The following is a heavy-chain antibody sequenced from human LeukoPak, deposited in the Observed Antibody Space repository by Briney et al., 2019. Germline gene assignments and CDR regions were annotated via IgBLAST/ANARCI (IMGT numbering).Heavy chain of an antibody. CDR1: GGSISSSDW. CDR2: IHHSGST. J-gene: IGHJ3*02. D-gene: IGHD3-9*01. V-gene: IGHV4-4*02. Sequence: SGTLSLTCAVSGGSISSSDWWSWVRQPPGKGLEWIGEIHHSGSTNYNPSLRSRATISVDTSKNQFSLKLSSVTAADTAVYYCARHVEGLEFEWLLPYDAFDIWGQGTMVTVSS. CDR3: ARHVEGLEFEWLLPYDAFDI.